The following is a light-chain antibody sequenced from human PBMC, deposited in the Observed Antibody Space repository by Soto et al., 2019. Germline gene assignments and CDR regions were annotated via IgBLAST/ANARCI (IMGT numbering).Light chain of an antibody. V-gene: IGKV1-5*03. CDR1: ESIASW. J-gene: IGKJ4*01. CDR3: KEYKGYPT. Sequence: EIQMTPFPSALSENVGDRVTITCRASESIASWLAWYQQKPGKAPNLLIYKASNLESGVPSRFSGSGSGTEFSLSIMCLQPEDFATYYFKEYKGYPTFGGGTKVDIK. CDR2: KAS.